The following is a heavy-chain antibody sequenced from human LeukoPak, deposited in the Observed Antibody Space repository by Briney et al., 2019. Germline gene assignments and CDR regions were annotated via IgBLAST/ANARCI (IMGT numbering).Heavy chain of an antibody. J-gene: IGHJ4*02. CDR3: ARGGPYTAHKAVYFDY. D-gene: IGHD3-16*01. CDR1: GGSFSGYY. CDR2: INHSGST. Sequence: SETLSLTCAVYGGSFSGYYWSWICQPPGKGLEWIGEINHSGSTNYNPSLKSRVTISVDTSKNQFSLKLSSVTAADTAVYYCARGGPYTAHKAVYFDYWGQGTLVTVSS. V-gene: IGHV4-34*01.